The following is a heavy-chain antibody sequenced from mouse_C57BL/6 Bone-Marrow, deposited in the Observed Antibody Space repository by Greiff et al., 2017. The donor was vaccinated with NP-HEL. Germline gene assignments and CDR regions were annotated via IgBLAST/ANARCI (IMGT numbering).Heavy chain of an antibody. D-gene: IGHD2-5*01. CDR3: ARGAYYSNSLAYFDY. CDR1: GFTFTDYY. Sequence: EVQLQQSGPVLVKPGPSVKISCKASGFTFTDYYMHWVKQSPGKSLEWIGLVYPYNGGTSYNQKFKGQATLTVDTSSSTAYMELKRLTSEDSAVYYCARGAYYSNSLAYFDYWGQGTTLTVSS. V-gene: IGHV1-36*01. CDR2: VYPYNGGT. J-gene: IGHJ2*01.